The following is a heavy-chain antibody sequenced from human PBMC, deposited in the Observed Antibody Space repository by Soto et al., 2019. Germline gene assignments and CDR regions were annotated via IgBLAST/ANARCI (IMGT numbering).Heavy chain of an antibody. J-gene: IGHJ4*02. Sequence: ASVKVSCKASGYTFTSYGISWVRQAPGQGVEWMGWISAYNGNTNYAQKLQGRVTMTTDTSTSTAYMELRSLRSDDTAVYYCARDLAAYCSSTSCYAVDYWGQGTLVTVSS. CDR1: GYTFTSYG. D-gene: IGHD2-2*01. V-gene: IGHV1-18*01. CDR2: ISAYNGNT. CDR3: ARDLAAYCSSTSCYAVDY.